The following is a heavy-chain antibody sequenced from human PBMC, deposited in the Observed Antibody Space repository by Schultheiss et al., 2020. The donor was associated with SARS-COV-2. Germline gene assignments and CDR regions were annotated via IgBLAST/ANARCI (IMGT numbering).Heavy chain of an antibody. D-gene: IGHD3-3*01. CDR2: INSDGSST. V-gene: IGHV3-74*01. CDR3: ARDQLRFLEWLSTGIVYYYGMDV. Sequence: GGSLRLSCAASGFTFSAFGMHWVRQAPGKGLVWVSRINSDGSSTSYADSVKGRFTISRDNAKNTLYLQMNSLRAEDTAVYYCARDQLRFLEWLSTGIVYYYGMDVWGQGTTVTVSS. J-gene: IGHJ6*02. CDR1: GFTFSAFG.